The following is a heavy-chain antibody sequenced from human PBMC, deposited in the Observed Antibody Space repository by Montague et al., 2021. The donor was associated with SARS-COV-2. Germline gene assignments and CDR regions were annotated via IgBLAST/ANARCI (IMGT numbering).Heavy chain of an antibody. CDR2: TYYRTKRNN. D-gene: IGHD2-2*01. CDR1: GDSVSSNIAT. Sequence: CAISGDSVSSNIATWNWIRQSPAIGLEWLGRTYYRTKRNNDYAESVKSRITIDPDTSKHQFSLHLNSVTPEYTAVYYCARIPVGSKYYFDFWGQGTLVTVSS. CDR3: ARIPVGSKYYFDF. J-gene: IGHJ4*02. V-gene: IGHV6-1*01.